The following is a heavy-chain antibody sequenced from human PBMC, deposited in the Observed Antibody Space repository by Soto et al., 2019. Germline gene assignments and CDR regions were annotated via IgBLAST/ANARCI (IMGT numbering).Heavy chain of an antibody. D-gene: IGHD2-8*01. CDR2: INAGSGNT. CDR1: GFVFTHYG. CDR3: ARKIFCNTWCDNAMDV. J-gene: IGHJ6*02. Sequence: QVLLVQSGAEVRKSGASVKVSCKASGFVFTHYGVHWVRLAPGQRLEWMGWINAGSGNTKYSESFQGRVSITRDTSATTVHMELGSLTSEDTAVYYCARKIFCNTWCDNAMDVWGQGTTVTVSS. V-gene: IGHV1-3*01.